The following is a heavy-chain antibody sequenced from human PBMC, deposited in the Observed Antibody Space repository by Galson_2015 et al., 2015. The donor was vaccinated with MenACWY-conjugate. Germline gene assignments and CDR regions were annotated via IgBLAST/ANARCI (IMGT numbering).Heavy chain of an antibody. J-gene: IGHJ4*02. D-gene: IGHD4-17*01. V-gene: IGHV2-5*02. CDR2: IYWDDEK. Sequence: PALVKPTQTLTLTCTFSGFSLSTNKMGVGWIRQPPGKALEWLALIYWDDEKHYNPSLKSRLTITKDTSKNQVVLTMTDMDPVDTATYYCARLNYGDSSGIDHWGQGTLVTVSS. CDR1: GFSLSTNKMG. CDR3: ARLNYGDSSGIDH.